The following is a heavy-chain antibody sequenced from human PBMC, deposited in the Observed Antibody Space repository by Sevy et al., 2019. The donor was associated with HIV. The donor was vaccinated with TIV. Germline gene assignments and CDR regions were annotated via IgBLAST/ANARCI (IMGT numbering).Heavy chain of an antibody. D-gene: IGHD1-26*01. Sequence: GGYLRLSCAASGFTFSSYSMNWVRQAPGKGLEWVSSISSSSSYIYYADSVKGRFTISRDNAKNSLYLQMNSLRAEDTAVYYCARERIVGAVRAFDIWGQGTMVTVSS. CDR3: ARERIVGAVRAFDI. V-gene: IGHV3-21*01. CDR1: GFTFSSYS. J-gene: IGHJ3*02. CDR2: ISSSSSYI.